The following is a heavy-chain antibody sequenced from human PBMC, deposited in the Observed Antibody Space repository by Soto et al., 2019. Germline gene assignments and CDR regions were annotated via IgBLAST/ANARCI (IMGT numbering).Heavy chain of an antibody. V-gene: IGHV3-30*18. CDR1: GFTFSSYG. Sequence: QVQLVESGGGVVQPGRSLRLSCAASGFTFSSYGMHWVRQAPGKGLEWVAVISYDGSNKYYADSVKGRFTISRDNPKNTVYLQMNSLRAEDTVVYYCAKDQGSGWYPLDYWGQGTLVTVSS. CDR2: ISYDGSNK. D-gene: IGHD6-19*01. J-gene: IGHJ4*02. CDR3: AKDQGSGWYPLDY.